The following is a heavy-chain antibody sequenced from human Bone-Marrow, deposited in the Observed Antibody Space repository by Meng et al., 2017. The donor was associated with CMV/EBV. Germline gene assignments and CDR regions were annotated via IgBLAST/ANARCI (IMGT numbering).Heavy chain of an antibody. CDR3: ARDTKQEYCSSTSCYKDDGMDV. CDR1: GFTFDDYG. CDR2: INWNGGST. D-gene: IGHD2-2*01. J-gene: IGHJ6*02. Sequence: GESLKISCAASGFTFDDYGMSWVRQAPGKGLEWVSGINWNGGSTGYADSVKGRFTISRDNAKNSLYLQMNSLRAEDTALYYCARDTKQEYCSSTSCYKDDGMDVWGQGTTVTAP. V-gene: IGHV3-20*04.